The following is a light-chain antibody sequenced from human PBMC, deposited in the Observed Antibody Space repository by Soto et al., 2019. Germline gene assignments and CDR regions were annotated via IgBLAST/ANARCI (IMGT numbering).Light chain of an antibody. J-gene: IGKJ1*01. CDR3: QQYNTWPRT. Sequence: EMVMTQSPATLSVSPGGRATLSCRASQSVSSNLAWYQQKPGQAPRLLIYDASTRATGIPARFSGSGSGTEFTLIISSLQSEDFAVYYCQQYNTWPRTFGQGTKVEIK. CDR1: QSVSSN. V-gene: IGKV3-15*01. CDR2: DAS.